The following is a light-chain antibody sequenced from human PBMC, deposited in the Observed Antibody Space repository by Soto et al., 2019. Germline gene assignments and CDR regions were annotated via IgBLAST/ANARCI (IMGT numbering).Light chain of an antibody. CDR2: DVS. V-gene: IGKV3-20*01. J-gene: IGKJ4*01. CDR3: QQYGSTPLT. Sequence: EIELTQSPGTLSLSPGERATLSCRASQSVRNNYLVWYQQRPGQPPRFLMYDVSTRAAGIPDRFSGSGSGTDFTLTISRLEPEDFAVYYCQQYGSTPLTFGGGTKVEIE. CDR1: QSVRNNY.